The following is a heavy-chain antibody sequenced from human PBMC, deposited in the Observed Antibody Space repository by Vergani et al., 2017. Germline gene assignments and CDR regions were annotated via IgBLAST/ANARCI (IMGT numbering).Heavy chain of an antibody. CDR1: GFTSAGYA. D-gene: IGHD2-2*01. V-gene: IGHV3-9*02. CDR2: ISWNSNSI. CDR3: AKVXCSSTSCYEYYFDY. J-gene: IGHJ4*02. Sequence: EVQLEESGGGLVLPGRSLGLSCVASGFTSAGYAMHWVRQAPGKGLEWVSGISWNSNSIGYADSVKGRFTISRDNAKNSLYLQMNSLRAEDTALYYCAKVXCSSTSCYEYYFDYWGQGTLVTVSS.